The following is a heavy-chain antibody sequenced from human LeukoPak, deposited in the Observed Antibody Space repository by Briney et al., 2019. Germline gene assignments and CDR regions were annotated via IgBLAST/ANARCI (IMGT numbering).Heavy chain of an antibody. J-gene: IGHJ4*02. CDR2: ISGGTT. CDR1: GFTISTYG. V-gene: IGHV3-23*01. CDR3: AKSSRSSPRDFDY. D-gene: IGHD6-6*01. Sequence: GGSLRLSCSASGFTISTYGMSWVRQAPGKGLEWVSSISGGTTYYADSVKGRFTISRDNSKNTVSLQMNSLRAEDTAVYYCAKSSRSSPRDFDYWGQGTLVTVSS.